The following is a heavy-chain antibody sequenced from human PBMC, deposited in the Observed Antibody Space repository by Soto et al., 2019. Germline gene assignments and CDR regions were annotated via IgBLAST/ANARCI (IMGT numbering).Heavy chain of an antibody. CDR1: GYTLTELS. CDR3: ARVGRYRAPYCHY. J-gene: IGHJ4*02. D-gene: IGHD1-26*01. V-gene: IGHV1-24*01. Sequence: ASVKVSCKVSGYTLTELSMPWVRQAPGKGLEWMGGFDPEDGETIYAQKFQGRVTMTEDTSTDTAYMELSSLRSEDTSVYYCARVGRYRAPYCHYWGQGTLVTVSS. CDR2: FDPEDGET.